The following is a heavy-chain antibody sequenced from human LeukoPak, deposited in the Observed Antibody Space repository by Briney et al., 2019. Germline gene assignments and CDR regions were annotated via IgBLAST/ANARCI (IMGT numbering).Heavy chain of an antibody. Sequence: GASVKVSCKASGGTFSSYAISWVRQAPGQGLEWMGGIIPIFGTANYAQKFQGRVTITRDTSASTAYMELSSLRSEDTAVYYCATTGGYCNGGSCSYFDPWGQGTLVTVSS. D-gene: IGHD2-15*01. J-gene: IGHJ5*02. CDR3: ATTGGYCNGGSCSYFDP. CDR2: IIPIFGTA. V-gene: IGHV1-69*05. CDR1: GGTFSSYA.